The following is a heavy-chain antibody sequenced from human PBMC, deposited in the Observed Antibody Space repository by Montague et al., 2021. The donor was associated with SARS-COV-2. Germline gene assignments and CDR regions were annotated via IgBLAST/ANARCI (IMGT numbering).Heavy chain of an antibody. CDR2: INDGGSV. J-gene: IGHJ3*02. CDR3: ARTSKMDDYVWGSYRFTAFDT. D-gene: IGHD3-16*02. CDR1: GGSFSGYF. V-gene: IGHV4-34*01. Sequence: SQTLSLTCGVYGGSFSGYFWTWIRQPPGKGLYWIGEINDGGSVTYNPSLKSRLTMSVDTSKKQFSLNLTSVAAADMAVYYCARTSKMDDYVWGSYRFTAFDTWGQGTMVIVSS.